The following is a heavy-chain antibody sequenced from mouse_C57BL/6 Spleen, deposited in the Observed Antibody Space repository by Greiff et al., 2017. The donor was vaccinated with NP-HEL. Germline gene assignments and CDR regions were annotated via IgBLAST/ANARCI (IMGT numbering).Heavy chain of an antibody. CDR1: GYTFTSYG. J-gene: IGHJ3*01. D-gene: IGHD2-4*01. Sequence: QVHVKQSGAELARPGASVKLSCKASGYTFTSYGISWVKQRTGQGLEWIGEIYPRSGNTYYNEKFKGKATLTADKSSSTAYMELRSLTSEDSAVYFCARYDYDVRAYWGQGTLVTVSA. CDR2: IYPRSGNT. CDR3: ARYDYDVRAY. V-gene: IGHV1-81*01.